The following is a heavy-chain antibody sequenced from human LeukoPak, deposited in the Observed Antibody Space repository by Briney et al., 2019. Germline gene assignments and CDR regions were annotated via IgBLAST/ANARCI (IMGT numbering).Heavy chain of an antibody. CDR1: GFTFSSYA. V-gene: IGHV3-23*01. CDR2: ISGSGGDT. Sequence: GGSLRLSCAASGFTFSSYAMSWVRQAQGKGLEWVSAISGSGGDTYYADSVKGRFTISRDNPKNTLYLQMNSLRAEDTAVYYCAKAGSSWYLDYWGQGTLVTVSS. D-gene: IGHD6-13*01. CDR3: AKAGSSWYLDY. J-gene: IGHJ4*02.